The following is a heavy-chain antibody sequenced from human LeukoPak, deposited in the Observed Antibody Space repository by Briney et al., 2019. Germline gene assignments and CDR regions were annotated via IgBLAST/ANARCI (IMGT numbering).Heavy chain of an antibody. CDR3: SRTKPPCTRCLLLDY. CDR2: INPNSGGT. Sequence: GASVKVSCKASGYTFTGYYIHWLRQAPGQGLEWMGWINPNSGGTNYAPKFQGLVTISSDTSITTAYMELNRLISDDTAVYYCSRTKPPCTRCLLLDYWGQGTLVTVSS. J-gene: IGHJ4*02. D-gene: IGHD2-2*01. V-gene: IGHV1-2*02. CDR1: GYTFTGYY.